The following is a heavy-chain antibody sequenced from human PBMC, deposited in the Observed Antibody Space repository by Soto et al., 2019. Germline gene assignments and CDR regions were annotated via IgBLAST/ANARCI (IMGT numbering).Heavy chain of an antibody. Sequence: QVQLVESGGGVGQPGRSLRLSCAASGFSLSSYGMHWVRQAPGKGLEWVTVIWNDGSNKYYADSVKGRFTISRDNSKNTLYLQMDSVRADDTAVYYCARSNYGDYEGHDAFDIWGQGTVVTVSS. CDR2: IWNDGSNK. D-gene: IGHD4-17*01. CDR1: GFSLSSYG. J-gene: IGHJ3*02. V-gene: IGHV3-33*01. CDR3: ARSNYGDYEGHDAFDI.